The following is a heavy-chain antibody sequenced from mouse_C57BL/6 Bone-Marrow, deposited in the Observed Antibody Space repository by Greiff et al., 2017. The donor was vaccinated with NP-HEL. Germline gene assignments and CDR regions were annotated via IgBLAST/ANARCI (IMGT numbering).Heavy chain of an antibody. CDR3: ARRAPIYYYN. J-gene: IGHJ2*01. D-gene: IGHD1-1*01. V-gene: IGHV1-81*01. CDR2: IYPRSGNT. Sequence: QVQLQQSGAELARPGASVKLSCKASGYTFTSYGISWVKQRTGQGLEWIGEIYPRSGNTYYNEKFKGKATLTADKSSSTAYMELRSLTSEDSAVYFCARRAPIYYYNWGQGTTLTVSS. CDR1: GYTFTSYG.